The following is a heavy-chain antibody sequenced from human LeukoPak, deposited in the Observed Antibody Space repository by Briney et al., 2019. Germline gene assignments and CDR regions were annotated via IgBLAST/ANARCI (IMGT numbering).Heavy chain of an antibody. Sequence: SETLSLTCTVSGGSISIYYWSWIRQPAGKGLEWIGRIYTSGSTNYNPSLKSRVTMSVDTSKNQFSLKLSSVTAADTAVYYCARAGYDSSGYYYILDYWGQGTLVTVSS. D-gene: IGHD3-22*01. CDR3: ARAGYDSSGYYYILDY. J-gene: IGHJ4*02. V-gene: IGHV4-4*07. CDR2: IYTSGST. CDR1: GGSISIYY.